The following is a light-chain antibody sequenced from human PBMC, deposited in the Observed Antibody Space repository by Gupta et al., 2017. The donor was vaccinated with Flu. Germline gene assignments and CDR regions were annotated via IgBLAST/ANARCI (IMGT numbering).Light chain of an antibody. J-gene: IGLJ1*01. CDR3: SSYTSSSTLYV. Sequence: QSALTPPPSVSGAPGPSITISCAATSSDVGAYNYVSWYQQHPGKAPKLMIYEVSNRPSGVSNRFSGSKSGSTASLTISGLQAEDEADYYCSSYTSSSTLYVFGTGTKVTVL. CDR2: EVS. V-gene: IGLV2-14*03. CDR1: SSDVGAYNY.